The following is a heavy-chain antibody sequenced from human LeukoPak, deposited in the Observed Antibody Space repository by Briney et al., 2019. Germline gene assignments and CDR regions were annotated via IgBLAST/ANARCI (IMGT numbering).Heavy chain of an antibody. CDR3: AREGYYDQDDY. V-gene: IGHV3-48*03. CDR2: ISSSGSTI. J-gene: IGHJ4*02. D-gene: IGHD3-22*01. CDR1: GFTFSSYE. Sequence: PVGSLRLSCAASGFTFSSYEMNWVRQAPGKGLEWVSYISSSGSTIYYADSVKGRFTISRDNAKNSLYLQMNSLRAEDTAVYYCAREGYYDQDDYWGQGTLVTVSS.